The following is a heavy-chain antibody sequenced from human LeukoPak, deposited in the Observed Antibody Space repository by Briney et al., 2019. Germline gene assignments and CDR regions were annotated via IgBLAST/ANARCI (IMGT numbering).Heavy chain of an antibody. D-gene: IGHD1-14*01. V-gene: IGHV6-1*01. CDR2: TYYRSKWYN. Sequence: SQTLSLTCAISGDSVSSNSAAWNWIRQSPSRGLEWLGRTYYRSKWYNDYAVSVKSRITINPDTSKNQFSLQLNSVTPEDTAVYYCARSAVSPNGGYYYYMDVWGKGTTVTVSS. CDR1: GDSVSSNSAA. J-gene: IGHJ6*03. CDR3: ARSAVSPNGGYYYYMDV.